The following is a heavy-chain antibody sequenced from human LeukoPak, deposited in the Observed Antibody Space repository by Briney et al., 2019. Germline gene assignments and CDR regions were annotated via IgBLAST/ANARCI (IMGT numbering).Heavy chain of an antibody. V-gene: IGHV4-4*07. D-gene: IGHD6-19*01. J-gene: IGHJ2*01. CDR1: GGSISSYY. Sequence: PSETLSLTCTVSGGSISSYYWSWIRQPAGKGLEWIGRVYISGSTSYNSSLKSRVTISLDKSKNQFSLKLSSVTAADTAVYYCARYSRGWYWYFDLWGRGTPVTVSS. CDR3: ARYSRGWYWYFDL. CDR2: VYISGST.